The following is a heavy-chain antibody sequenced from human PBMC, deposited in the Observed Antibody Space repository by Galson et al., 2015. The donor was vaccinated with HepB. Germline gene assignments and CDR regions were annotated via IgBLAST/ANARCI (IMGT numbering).Heavy chain of an antibody. CDR2: IDLNDSDI. V-gene: IGHV5-51*01. D-gene: IGHD3-10*01. Sequence: QSGAEVKKPGESLKISCKGSGSSLTNYWIGWVRQMPGKGLEWMGIIDLNDSDIRYSPSFQGQVTISADKSISTAYLQCSSLKASDAAMYYCARPSHSGSGSYWDPFDSLGQGTLVTVSS. J-gene: IGHJ5*01. CDR1: GSSLTNYW. CDR3: ARPSHSGSGSYWDPFDS.